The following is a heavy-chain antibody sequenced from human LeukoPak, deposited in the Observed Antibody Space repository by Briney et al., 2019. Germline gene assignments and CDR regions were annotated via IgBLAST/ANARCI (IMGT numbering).Heavy chain of an antibody. J-gene: IGHJ4*02. CDR2: INPSGGST. CDR3: ARDLGFRSVEGY. CDR1: GYTFTSYY. V-gene: IGHV1-46*01. D-gene: IGHD3-10*01. Sequence: ASVKVSCKASGYTFTSYYMHWVRQAPGQGLEWMGIINPSGGSTSYAQKFQGRVTMTRDTSISTAYMELRSLRSDDTAVYYCARDLGFRSVEGYWGQGTLVTVSS.